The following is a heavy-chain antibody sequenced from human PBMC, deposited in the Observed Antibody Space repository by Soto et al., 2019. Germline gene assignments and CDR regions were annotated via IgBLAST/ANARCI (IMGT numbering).Heavy chain of an antibody. CDR3: AKDYCSSPSCSFDY. J-gene: IGHJ4*02. CDR2: IRDTGYST. D-gene: IGHD2-2*01. CDR1: GFSFRTYG. Sequence: EVQLLESGGGFLQPGGSLRLSCAASGFSFRTYGMNWVRQAPGKGLEWVSSIRDTGYSTYYAASVKGRFTISRDNSKNTLYLQMNSLRAEDTAVYYCAKDYCSSPSCSFDYWGQGILVTVSS. V-gene: IGHV3-23*01.